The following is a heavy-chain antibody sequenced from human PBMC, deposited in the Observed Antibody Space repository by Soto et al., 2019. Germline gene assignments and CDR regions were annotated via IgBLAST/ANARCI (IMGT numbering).Heavy chain of an antibody. V-gene: IGHV3-11*01. CDR2: ITNSGSTK. Sequence: LRLSCAASGFPFSDYYMSWIRQAPGRGLEWVSHITNSGSTKYYADSVKGRFTISRDNAKNSLFLQMNSLRAEDTAVYYCARTLAARFDYWGQGTPVTVSS. CDR3: ARTLAARFDY. J-gene: IGHJ4*02. D-gene: IGHD6-6*01. CDR1: GFPFSDYY.